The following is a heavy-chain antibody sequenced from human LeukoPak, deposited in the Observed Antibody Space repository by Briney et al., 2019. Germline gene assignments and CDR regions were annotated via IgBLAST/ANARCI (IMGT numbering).Heavy chain of an antibody. D-gene: IGHD4-17*01. J-gene: IGHJ4*02. V-gene: IGHV4-34*01. Sequence: SETPSLTYAVSGGSFRNYYWTWIRQPPGKGLEWIGEINHSGSTNYNPSLKSRVTLSVDTSENQFSLKLSSVTAADTAVYYCAGSGTVTTWNYWGQGTLVTVSS. CDR2: INHSGST. CDR3: AGSGTVTTWNY. CDR1: GGSFRNYY.